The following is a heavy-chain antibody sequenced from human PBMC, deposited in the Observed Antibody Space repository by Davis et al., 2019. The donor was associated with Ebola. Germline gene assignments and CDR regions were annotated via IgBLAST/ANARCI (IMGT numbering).Heavy chain of an antibody. D-gene: IGHD4-11*01. J-gene: IGHJ4*02. V-gene: IGHV1-2*06. CDR1: GYTFTDYN. CDR3: ARGHNYAHEY. CDR2: VILKSGAT. Sequence: ASVKVSCKASGYTFTDYNIHWMRQAPGQGLEWLGRVILKSGATNYAQKFQGRVTMTRDTSISPVSMELSSLGYDDTADYYCARGHNYAHEYWGQGTLVTVSS.